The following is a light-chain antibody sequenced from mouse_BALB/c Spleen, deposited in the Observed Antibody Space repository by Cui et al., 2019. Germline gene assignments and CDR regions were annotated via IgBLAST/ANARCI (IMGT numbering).Light chain of an antibody. CDR1: QTIGTW. V-gene: IGKV12-98*01. CDR3: QQLYRTPYT. Sequence: DIPLTHSPASQSASLGESVTITCLASQTIGTWLAWYQQKPGKSPQLLIYAATSLADGVPSRFSGSGSGTKFSFKISSLQAEDFVSYYCQQLYRTPYTFGGGTKLEIK. CDR2: AAT. J-gene: IGKJ2*01.